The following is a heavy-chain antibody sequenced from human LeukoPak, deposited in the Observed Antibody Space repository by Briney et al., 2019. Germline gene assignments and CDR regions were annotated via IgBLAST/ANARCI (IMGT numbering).Heavy chain of an antibody. CDR2: INHSGST. CDR3: ARGGSAIRFDYIASNWFDP. J-gene: IGHJ5*02. D-gene: IGHD3-10*01. Sequence: SETLSLTCAVYGGSFSGYYWSWIRQPPGKGLEWIGEINHSGSTNYNPSLKSRVTISVDTSKNQFSLKLSSVTAADTAVYYCARGGSAIRFDYIASNWFDPWGQGTLVTVSS. CDR1: GGSFSGYY. V-gene: IGHV4-34*01.